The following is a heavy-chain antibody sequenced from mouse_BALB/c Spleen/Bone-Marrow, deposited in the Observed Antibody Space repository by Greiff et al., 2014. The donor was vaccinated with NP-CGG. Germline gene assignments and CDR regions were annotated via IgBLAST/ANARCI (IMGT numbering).Heavy chain of an antibody. D-gene: IGHD2-10*02. CDR3: ARLEEGYGNYEGYYYALDY. V-gene: IGHV3-8*02. CDR2: INYSGIT. J-gene: IGHJ4*01. CDR1: CDSLTSGY. Sequence: GQLKESGPSLVKPSQTLSLTRFVPCDSLTSGYWNWIRKFPGNKIEYMGYINYSGITYYNPSLKSRISITRDTSKNQYYLQLNSVTTEDTATYFCARLEEGYGNYEGYYYALDYWGQGTSVTVSS.